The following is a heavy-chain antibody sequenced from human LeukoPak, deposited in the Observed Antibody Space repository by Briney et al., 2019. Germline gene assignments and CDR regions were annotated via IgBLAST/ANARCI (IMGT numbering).Heavy chain of an antibody. CDR2: IKQDGSEK. CDR3: ARDGTFTDYGDYGAYAC. Sequence: GGSLRLSCAASGFTFSSYWMSWVRQAPGKGLEWVTNIKQDGSEKYYVDSVKGRFTISRDNAKNSLYLQMNSLRAEDTAVYYCARDGTFTDYGDYGAYACWGQGTLVTVSS. J-gene: IGHJ4*02. CDR1: GFTFSSYW. V-gene: IGHV3-7*01. D-gene: IGHD4-17*01.